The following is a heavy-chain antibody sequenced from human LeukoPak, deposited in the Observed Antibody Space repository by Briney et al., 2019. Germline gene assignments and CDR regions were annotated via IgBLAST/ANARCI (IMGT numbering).Heavy chain of an antibody. J-gene: IGHJ5*02. Sequence: GGSLRLSCEASGFTFTTYSMTWVRQAPGKGLEWVSIISSGSSAIFSADALKGRFTISRDDAKNLLYLDMNSLRAEDTAVYYCARVVNGSGWDNWFDPWGQGTLVTVSS. CDR2: ISSGSSAI. CDR1: GFTFTTYS. CDR3: ARVVNGSGWDNWFDP. V-gene: IGHV3-21*01. D-gene: IGHD6-19*01.